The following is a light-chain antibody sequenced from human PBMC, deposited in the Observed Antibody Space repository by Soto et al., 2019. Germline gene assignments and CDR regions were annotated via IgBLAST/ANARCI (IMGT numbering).Light chain of an antibody. CDR3: QVWDSSTGV. Sequence: SYELTQPLSVSVALGQTARITCGGNNIGSKNVHWYQHKPGQAPVLVIYRDTNRPSGIPERFSGSNSGNTATLTISRAQAGDEADYYCQVWDSSTGVFGGGTKLTVL. J-gene: IGLJ2*01. V-gene: IGLV3-9*01. CDR2: RDT. CDR1: NIGSKN.